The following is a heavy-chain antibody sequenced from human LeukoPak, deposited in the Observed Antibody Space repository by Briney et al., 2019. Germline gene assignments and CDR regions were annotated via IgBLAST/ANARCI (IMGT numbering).Heavy chain of an antibody. CDR3: ARGRGNSSSWYWDY. Sequence: GGSLRLSCAASGFTCSSYWMTWVRQAPGKWQEWVVEIKQDGSEKYYVDSAKGRITISRDNGKKSLYLQMNSLRIEDTAVYYCARGRGNSSSWYWDYWGQGTLVTVSS. V-gene: IGHV3-7*01. J-gene: IGHJ4*02. CDR2: IKQDGSEK. D-gene: IGHD6-13*01. CDR1: GFTCSSYW.